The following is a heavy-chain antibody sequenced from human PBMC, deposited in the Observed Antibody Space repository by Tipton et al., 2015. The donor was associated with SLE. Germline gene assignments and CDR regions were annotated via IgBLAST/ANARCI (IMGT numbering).Heavy chain of an antibody. CDR1: GGSISSSSFY. CDR2: IYYSGST. J-gene: IGHJ4*02. CDR3: ARHVVAVAGVDY. V-gene: IGHV4-39*07. Sequence: TLSLTCTVSGGSISSSSFYWGWIRQPPGKGLEWIGTIYYSGSTYYNPSLKSRVTISVDTSKSQFSLKLSSVTAADTAVYYCARHVVAVAGVDYWGQGTLVTVSS. D-gene: IGHD6-19*01.